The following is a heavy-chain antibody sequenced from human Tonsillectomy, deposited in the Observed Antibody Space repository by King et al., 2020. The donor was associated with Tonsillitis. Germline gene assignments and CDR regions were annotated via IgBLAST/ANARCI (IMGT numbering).Heavy chain of an antibody. D-gene: IGHD2-2*01. CDR1: GFTFSSYS. Sequence: VQLVESGGGLVKPGGSLRLFCAASGFTFSSYSMNWVRQAPGKGLEWVSSISSSNSYKYYADSVKGRFTISREDAKTSLYLQLNSLRAEDTAVYYCARGGDIVFLPAAIAYYSYHYYMDVWGKGTTVTVSS. CDR3: ARGGDIVFLPAAIAYYSYHYYMDV. CDR2: ISSSNSYK. V-gene: IGHV3-21*01. J-gene: IGHJ6*03.